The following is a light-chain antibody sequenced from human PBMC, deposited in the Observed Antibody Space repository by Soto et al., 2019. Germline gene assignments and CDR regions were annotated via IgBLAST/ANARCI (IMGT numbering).Light chain of an antibody. Sequence: DIVMTQSLATLSVSPGETATLSCRASQSVRSNLAWYQQKPGQAPRLLIYGASTRATGIPARFSGSGSATEFTLTISSLQSEDFAVYYCLQYDSWPPSLTFGGGTKVEIK. CDR3: LQYDSWPPSLT. CDR2: GAS. CDR1: QSVRSN. J-gene: IGKJ4*01. V-gene: IGKV3-15*01.